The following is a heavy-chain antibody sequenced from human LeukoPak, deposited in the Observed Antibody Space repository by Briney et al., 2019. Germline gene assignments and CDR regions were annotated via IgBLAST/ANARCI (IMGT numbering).Heavy chain of an antibody. Sequence: GASVKVSCKASGGTFSSYAISWVRQAPGQGLEWMGGIIPIFGTANYAQKFQGRVTITADESTSTAYMELSSLRSEDTAVYYCARGRPSIYGSSGPAGVIQYYFDYWGQGTLVTVSS. CDR1: GGTFSSYA. CDR3: ARGRPSIYGSSGPAGVIQYYFDY. CDR2: IIPIFGTA. V-gene: IGHV1-69*13. D-gene: IGHD3-22*01. J-gene: IGHJ4*02.